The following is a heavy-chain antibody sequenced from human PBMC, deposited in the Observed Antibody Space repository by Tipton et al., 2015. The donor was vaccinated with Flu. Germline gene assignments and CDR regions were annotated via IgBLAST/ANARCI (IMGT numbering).Heavy chain of an antibody. CDR3: ARVHYGAARDAFNI. CDR2: IYDSGTT. CDR1: GGSLSTSTDY. V-gene: IGHV4-39*01. D-gene: IGHD4-17*01. J-gene: IGHJ3*02. Sequence: TLSLTCTVSGGSLSTSTDYGGWIRQSPGKGLEYIASIYDSGTTYYNPSLKSRVTISIDTSRNQFSLRLSSVTAADTAVYYCARVHYGAARDAFNIWGQGTMVAVSS.